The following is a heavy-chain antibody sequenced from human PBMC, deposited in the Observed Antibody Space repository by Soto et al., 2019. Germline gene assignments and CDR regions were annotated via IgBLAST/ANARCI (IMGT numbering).Heavy chain of an antibody. Sequence: QVQLVQSGAEVKKPGASVQVSCKAPGYTFTSYGISWVRQAPGQGLERMGWTSAYNGNTNYAQKLQGRVTMTTDTSRSTANRELRSLSSDDTGVYYCASSYDFLGDYYGMDVWGQGTTVTVSS. V-gene: IGHV1-18*01. CDR1: GYTFTSYG. J-gene: IGHJ6*02. CDR3: ASSYDFLGDYYGMDV. D-gene: IGHD3-3*01. CDR2: TSAYNGNT.